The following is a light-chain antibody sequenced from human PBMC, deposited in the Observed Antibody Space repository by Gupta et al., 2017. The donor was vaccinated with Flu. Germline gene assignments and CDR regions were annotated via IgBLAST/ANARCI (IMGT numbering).Light chain of an antibody. Sequence: QSVLTPPPSVSAAPGQKITISCSGSSSNIGNNSVSWYQQLSGTAPKLLIYDNNKRPSGIPDRFSGSKSGTSATLGITGLQTGDEADYYCATWDSSLSAGVFGGGTKLTV. CDR1: SSNIGNNS. CDR2: DNN. CDR3: ATWDSSLSAGV. J-gene: IGLJ3*02. V-gene: IGLV1-51*01.